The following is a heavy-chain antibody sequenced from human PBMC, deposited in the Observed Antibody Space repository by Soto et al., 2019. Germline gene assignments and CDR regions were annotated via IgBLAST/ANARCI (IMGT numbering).Heavy chain of an antibody. J-gene: IGHJ5*02. CDR3: AAGYCSSISCFDYNWFDP. CDR1: GFIFTSSA. CDR2: IVVGSGNT. V-gene: IGHV1-58*02. D-gene: IGHD2-2*01. Sequence: SVKVSCKTSGFIFTSSAMQWVRQARGQRLEWIGWIVVGSGNTNYAQKFQERVTITRDMSTSTAYMELSSLRSEDTAVYYCAAGYCSSISCFDYNWFDPWGQGTLVTVSS.